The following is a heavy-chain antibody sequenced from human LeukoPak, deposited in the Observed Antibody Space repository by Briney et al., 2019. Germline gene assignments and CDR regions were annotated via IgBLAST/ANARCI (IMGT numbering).Heavy chain of an antibody. J-gene: IGHJ2*01. D-gene: IGHD3-22*01. CDR3: ARDSSYDSSGYDPYFWYFDL. Sequence: SVKVSCKASGYTFTGYYMHWVRQAPGQGLEWMGWINPNSGGTNYAEKFQGRVTMTRDTSICTAYMELSRLRSDDTVVYYCARDSSYDSSGYDPYFWYFDLWGRGTLVTVSS. CDR2: INPNSGGT. CDR1: GYTFTGYY. V-gene: IGHV1-2*02.